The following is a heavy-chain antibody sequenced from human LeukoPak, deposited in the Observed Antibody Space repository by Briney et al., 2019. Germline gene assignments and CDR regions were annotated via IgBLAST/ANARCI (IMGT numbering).Heavy chain of an antibody. J-gene: IGHJ4*02. D-gene: IGHD3-9*01. CDR3: ARDRSVDSRFDY. Sequence: SETLSLTCAVSGYSMSSGCYWGWIRQPPGKGLEWIGSIYHSGTTYCNPSLKSRVTISVDTSKNQFSLKLRSVTAADTAVYYCARDRSVDSRFDYWGQGTLVTVSS. CDR2: IYHSGTT. CDR1: GYSMSSGCY. V-gene: IGHV4-38-2*02.